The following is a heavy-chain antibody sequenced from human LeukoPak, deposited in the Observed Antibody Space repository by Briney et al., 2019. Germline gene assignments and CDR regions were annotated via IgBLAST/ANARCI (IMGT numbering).Heavy chain of an antibody. CDR2: VIPVLGAA. V-gene: IGHV1-69*01. J-gene: IGHJ4*02. Sequence: GSSVTVSCKASGGTFSNNALSWVRQAPGQGLEGRGGVIPVLGAANYAQKCQGRVTITADESTSTAYMELSGLRSEDTAMYYCASSVGATSWADWGQGTLVTVSS. D-gene: IGHD1-26*01. CDR1: GGTFSNNA. CDR3: ASSVGATSWAD.